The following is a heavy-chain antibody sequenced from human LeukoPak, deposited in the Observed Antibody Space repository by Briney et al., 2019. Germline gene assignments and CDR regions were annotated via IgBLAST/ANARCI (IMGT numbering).Heavy chain of an antibody. CDR1: GGSISGYH. D-gene: IGHD3-22*01. J-gene: IGHJ3*02. CDR2: IYYSGST. Sequence: SETLSLTCTVTGGSISGYHWSWIRQPPGKGLDWIGYIYYSGSTKYNPSLKSRVTMSVDTSKNQFSLKLSSVTAADTAVYYRARGGLENGYHANDGFDICGQGTMVTVSS. V-gene: IGHV4-59*01. CDR3: ARGGLENGYHANDGFDI.